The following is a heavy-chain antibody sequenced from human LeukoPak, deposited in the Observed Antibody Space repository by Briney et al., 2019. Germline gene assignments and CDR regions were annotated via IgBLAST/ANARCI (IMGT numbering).Heavy chain of an antibody. V-gene: IGHV3-7*01. D-gene: IGHD5-18*01. CDR3: ARDKWGGYSYGQGAFDI. CDR1: GFTFSNYW. J-gene: IGHJ3*02. Sequence: PGGSLRLSCVVSGFTFSNYWMTWVRQAPGKGLEWVANIAQDGSEKYYVDSVKGRFTISRDNAKNSLYLQMNSLRAEDTAVYYCARDKWGGYSYGQGAFDIWGQGTMVTVSS. CDR2: IAQDGSEK.